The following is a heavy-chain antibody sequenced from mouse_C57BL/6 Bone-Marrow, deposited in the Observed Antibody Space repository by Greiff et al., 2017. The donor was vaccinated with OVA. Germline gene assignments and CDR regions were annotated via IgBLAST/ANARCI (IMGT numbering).Heavy chain of an antibody. CDR3: AKNADYYGSSHAMDY. Sequence: QVQLQQSGPGLVQPSQSLSITCTVSGFSLTSYGVHWVRQSPGKGLEWLGVIWRGGSTDYNAAFMSRLSIAKDNSKSQVFFKMNSLQADDTAIYYCAKNADYYGSSHAMDYWGQGSSVTVSS. V-gene: IGHV2-5*01. D-gene: IGHD1-1*01. J-gene: IGHJ4*01. CDR1: GFSLTSYG. CDR2: IWRGGST.